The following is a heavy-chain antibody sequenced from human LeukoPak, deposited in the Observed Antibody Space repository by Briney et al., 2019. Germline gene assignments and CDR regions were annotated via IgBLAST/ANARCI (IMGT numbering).Heavy chain of an antibody. CDR3: ARDSGFCSGGSCWYFDY. CDR2: INPKSGGT. CDR1: GYTFTGYY. J-gene: IGHJ4*02. V-gene: IGHV1-2*02. D-gene: IGHD2-15*01. Sequence: EASVKVSCKASGYTFTGYYMHWVRQAPGQGLEWMGWINPKSGGTNYAQKFQGRVTMTRDTSITTAYMELSRLRSDDTAVYYCARDSGFCSGGSCWYFDYWGQGTLVTVSS.